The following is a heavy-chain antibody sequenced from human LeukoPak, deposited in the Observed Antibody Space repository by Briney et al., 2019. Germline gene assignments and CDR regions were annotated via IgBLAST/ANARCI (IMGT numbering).Heavy chain of an antibody. Sequence: GGSLRLSCAASGFTFSSYGMHWVRQAPGKGLEWVSYISSGGSNIYYADSVKGRFTISRDNAKKSLYLQMNSLRAEDTAVYYCARDALGALSIAAHYYGMDVWGQGTTVTVSS. CDR2: ISSGGSNI. D-gene: IGHD6-13*01. CDR1: GFTFSSYG. CDR3: ARDALGALSIAAHYYGMDV. V-gene: IGHV3-48*04. J-gene: IGHJ6*02.